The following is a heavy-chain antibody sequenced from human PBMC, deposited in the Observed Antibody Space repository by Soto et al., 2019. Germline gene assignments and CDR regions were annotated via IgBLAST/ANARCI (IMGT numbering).Heavy chain of an antibody. D-gene: IGHD3-10*01. CDR3: ARLVYDTRLNYMYFDF. Sequence: PSETLSLTCAVPCVSLTSGNWWTWVRQSPQRGLEYIGEIFHDGTANYYPSFERRVAMSVDTSRNQFSLKLTSVTAADTAVYFCARLVYDTRLNYMYFDFWGPGTLVTVSS. J-gene: IGHJ4*02. V-gene: IGHV4-4*02. CDR2: IFHDGTA. CDR1: CVSLTSGNW.